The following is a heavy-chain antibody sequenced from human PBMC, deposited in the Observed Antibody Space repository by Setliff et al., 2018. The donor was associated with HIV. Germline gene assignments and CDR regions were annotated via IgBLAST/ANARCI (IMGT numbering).Heavy chain of an antibody. CDR3: VREVVSAVWYFDH. V-gene: IGHV4-4*07. Sequence: PSETLSLTCTVSGGSMNDYYWSWVRQPAGKTLEWLGRISSSGISTYNFSLRSRVTMSIDTSNNQFSLTLNSVTAADTAVYCVREVVSAVWYFDHWGRGIQVTVSS. CDR1: GGSMNDYY. CDR2: ISSSGIS. J-gene: IGHJ2*01.